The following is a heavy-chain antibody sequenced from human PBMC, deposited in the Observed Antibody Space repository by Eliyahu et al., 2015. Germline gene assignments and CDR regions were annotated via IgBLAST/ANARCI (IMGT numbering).Heavy chain of an antibody. J-gene: IGHJ4*02. V-gene: IGHV3-53*01. Sequence: EVQLVESGGGLIQPGGSLRLSCAASGFTVSSNYMGWVRQAXGKGLEWLSVMYNGGATYYADSVKGRFTISRDNSKNTLYLQMNSLRADDTAVYYCARDLGAYKRAFDYWGQGTLVTVSS. CDR3: ARDLGAYKRAFDY. D-gene: IGHD3-16*01. CDR1: GFTVSSNY. CDR2: MYNGGAT.